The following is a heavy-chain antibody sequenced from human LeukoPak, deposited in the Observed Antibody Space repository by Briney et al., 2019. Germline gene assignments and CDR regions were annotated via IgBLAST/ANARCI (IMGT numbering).Heavy chain of an antibody. J-gene: IGHJ4*02. CDR2: ISYDGSNK. D-gene: IGHD6-13*01. V-gene: IGHV3-30*04. Sequence: GGPLRLSCAASGFTFSSYAMHWVRQAPGKGLEWVAVISYDGSNKYYADSVKGRFTISRDNSKNTLYLQMNSLRAEDTAVYYCARVYASSSWYRLDYWGQGTLVTVSS. CDR1: GFTFSSYA. CDR3: ARVYASSSWYRLDY.